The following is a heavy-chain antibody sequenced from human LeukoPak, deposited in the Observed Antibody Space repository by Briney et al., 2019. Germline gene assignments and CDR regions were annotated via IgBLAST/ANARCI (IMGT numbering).Heavy chain of an antibody. D-gene: IGHD5-12*01. V-gene: IGHV3-23*01. CDR3: AKLEGNIVATTPDY. J-gene: IGHJ4*02. CDR2: ISGSGGST. Sequence: GGSLRLSCAASGFTFSSYAMSWVRQAPGKGLEWVSAISGSGGSTYYADSVKGRFTISRDNSKNTLYLQMNSLRAEDTAVYYCAKLEGNIVATTPDYWGQGTLVTVSS. CDR1: GFTFSSYA.